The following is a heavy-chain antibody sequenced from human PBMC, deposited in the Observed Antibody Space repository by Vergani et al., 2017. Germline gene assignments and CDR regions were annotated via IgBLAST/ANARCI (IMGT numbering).Heavy chain of an antibody. J-gene: IGHJ5*02. V-gene: IGHV3-30*18. D-gene: IGHD6-19*01. Sequence: QVQLVESGGGVVQPGRSLRLSCAASGFTFSTSSMHWVRQAPGKGLELVAVISDDGSNKYYADSVKGRFTISRDNSKNTLYLQMNSLGAEDTDVYYCAKGGHGGSGWYAPFGPWGQGTLVTVSS. CDR1: GFTFSTSS. CDR3: AKGGHGGSGWYAPFGP. CDR2: ISDDGSNK.